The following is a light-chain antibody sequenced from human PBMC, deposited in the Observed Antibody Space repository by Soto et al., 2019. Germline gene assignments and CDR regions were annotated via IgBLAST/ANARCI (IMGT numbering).Light chain of an antibody. Sequence: DIQMTQSPSSLSASVGDRVTITCRASQDIDKYLVWIKQKPGKVPMLLIYAASTLQTGVPSRFSGSGFGTDFTLTISGLQPEDAATYYCQKYNNVPYTFGQGTKLEI. CDR1: QDIDKY. CDR2: AAS. CDR3: QKYNNVPYT. J-gene: IGKJ2*01. V-gene: IGKV1-27*01.